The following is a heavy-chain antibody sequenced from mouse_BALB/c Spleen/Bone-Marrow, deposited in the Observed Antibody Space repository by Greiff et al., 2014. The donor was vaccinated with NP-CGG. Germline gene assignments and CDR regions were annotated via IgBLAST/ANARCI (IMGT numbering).Heavy chain of an antibody. D-gene: IGHD4-1*01. V-gene: IGHV14-3*02. CDR1: GFNIKDTY. CDR3: ARWGKLGRGYFDV. Sequence: VQLKQSGAELVKPGASVKLSCTASGFNIKDTYMHWVKQRPEQGLEWIGRIDPANGNTKYDPKFQGKATITADTSSNTAYLQPSSLTSEDTAVYYCARWGKLGRGYFDVWGAGTTVTVSS. CDR2: IDPANGNT. J-gene: IGHJ1*01.